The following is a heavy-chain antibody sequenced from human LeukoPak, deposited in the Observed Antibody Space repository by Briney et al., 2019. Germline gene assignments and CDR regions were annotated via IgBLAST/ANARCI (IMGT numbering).Heavy chain of an antibody. V-gene: IGHV4-59*01. Sequence: PSETLSLTCTVSGGSISSYYWSWIRQPPGKGLEWIGYIYYSGSTNYNPSLKSRVTISVDTSKNQFSLKLSSVTAADTAVYYCARTDPRDYYYYYMDVWGKGTRSPSP. J-gene: IGHJ6*03. CDR1: GGSISSYY. CDR2: IYYSGST. CDR3: ARTDPRDYYYYYMDV.